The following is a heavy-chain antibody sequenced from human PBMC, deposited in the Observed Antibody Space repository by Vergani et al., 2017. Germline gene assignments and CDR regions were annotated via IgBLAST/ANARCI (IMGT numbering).Heavy chain of an antibody. CDR1: GYTFTSYY. Sequence: QVQLLQSGAEVKKPGASVKVSCKASGYTFTSYYMHWVRQAPGQGLEWMGIINPSGGSTSYAQKFRGRVTMTRDTSTSTVYMELSSLRSEDTAVYYCAADAYDLPSNYWGQGTLVTVSS. CDR2: INPSGGST. D-gene: IGHD3-3*01. J-gene: IGHJ4*02. CDR3: AADAYDLPSNY. V-gene: IGHV1-46*01.